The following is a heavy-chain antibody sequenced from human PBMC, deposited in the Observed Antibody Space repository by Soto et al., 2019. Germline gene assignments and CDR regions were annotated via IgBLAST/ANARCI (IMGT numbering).Heavy chain of an antibody. V-gene: IGHV1-3*01. D-gene: IGHD6-19*01. CDR1: GYTFTSYA. Sequence: EASVKVSCKASGYTFTSYAMHWVRQAPGQGLEWVGWITAYKGNTKYAQKFQGRVTITADESTSTAYMELSSLRSEDTAVYYCASPPNESSGYYYGMDVWGQGTTVTVSS. CDR3: ASPPNESSGYYYGMDV. J-gene: IGHJ6*02. CDR2: ITAYKGNT.